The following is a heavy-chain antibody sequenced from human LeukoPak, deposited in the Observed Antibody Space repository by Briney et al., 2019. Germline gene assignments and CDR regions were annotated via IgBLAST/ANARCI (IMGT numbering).Heavy chain of an antibody. CDR3: ARESSVKGGLGYCSSTSCYTSYYYYMDV. CDR1: GFTFSTYY. J-gene: IGHJ6*03. V-gene: IGHV3-21*01. CDR2: ITTSSSYI. Sequence: KPGGSLRLSCAASGFTFSTYYMNWVRQAPGKGLEWVSSITTSSSYIYYADSVKGRFTISRDNAKNSLYLQMNSLRAEDTAVYYCARESSVKGGLGYCSSTSCYTSYYYYMDVWGKGTTVTISS. D-gene: IGHD2-2*02.